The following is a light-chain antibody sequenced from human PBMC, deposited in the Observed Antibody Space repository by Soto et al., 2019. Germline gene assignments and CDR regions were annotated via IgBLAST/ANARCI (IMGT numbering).Light chain of an antibody. J-gene: IGLJ2*01. Sequence: QSVLTQPPSVSGAPGQWVTISCTGSSSNIGAGFHVHWYQHLPGTAPKLLIYGKNNRPSGVPDRFSGSKSGTSASLAIAGLQAEDEADYYCQSYDSSLSGVVFGGGTKLTVL. CDR2: GKN. CDR1: SSNIGAGFH. CDR3: QSYDSSLSGVV. V-gene: IGLV1-40*01.